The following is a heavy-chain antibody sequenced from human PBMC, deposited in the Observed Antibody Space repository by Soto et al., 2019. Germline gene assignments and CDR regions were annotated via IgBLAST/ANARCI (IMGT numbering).Heavy chain of an antibody. CDR2: IIPIFGTA. CDR3: ARGGYSNVGYYYGMDV. Sequence: SVQVSCKASGGTFSSSAISWVRQAPGQGLEWMGGIIPIFGTANYAQKFQGRVTITADESTSTAYMELSSLRSEDTAVYYCARGGYSNVGYYYGMDVWGQGTTVTVSS. D-gene: IGHD4-4*01. J-gene: IGHJ6*02. CDR1: GGTFSSSA. V-gene: IGHV1-69*13.